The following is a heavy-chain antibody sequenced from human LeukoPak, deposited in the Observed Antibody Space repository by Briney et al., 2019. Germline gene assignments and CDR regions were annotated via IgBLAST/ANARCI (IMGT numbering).Heavy chain of an antibody. CDR2: IYYSGST. D-gene: IGHD3-3*01. Sequence: SETLSLTCTVSGGSISSGDYYWSWIRQPPGKGLEWIGYIYYSGSTYYNPSLKSRVTISVDTSKNQFSLKLSSVTAADTAVYYCARVYYDFWSGYYHDYWGQGTLVTVSS. CDR1: GGSISSGDYY. CDR3: ARVYYDFWSGYYHDY. J-gene: IGHJ4*02. V-gene: IGHV4-30-4*08.